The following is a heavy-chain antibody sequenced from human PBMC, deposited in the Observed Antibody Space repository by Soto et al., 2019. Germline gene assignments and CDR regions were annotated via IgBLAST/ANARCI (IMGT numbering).Heavy chain of an antibody. J-gene: IGHJ5*02. CDR3: SRAMESSGWADWFDP. Sequence: SETLSLTCTVSGDSVSGGGYYWTWIRQPPGKGLEWIGYISFTGDTTYNPSLRSRVTIAMHTSKNQFSLKLTSATAADTALYYCSRAMESSGWADWFDPWGQGTLVTVSS. CDR2: ISFTGDT. V-gene: IGHV4-61*08. CDR1: GDSVSGGGYY. D-gene: IGHD6-19*01.